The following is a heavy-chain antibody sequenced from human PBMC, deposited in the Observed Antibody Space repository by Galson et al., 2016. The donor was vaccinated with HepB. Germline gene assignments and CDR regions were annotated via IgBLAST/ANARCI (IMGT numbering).Heavy chain of an antibody. CDR1: GFSFSSYG. CDR2: ISSTSTTR. V-gene: IGHV3-48*02. D-gene: IGHD3-22*01. Sequence: SLRLSCAASGFSFSSYGVNWVRQAPGKGLQWVAYISSTSTTRYYATFLKGRFTISRDNAKNSLYLQMDSLRDEDTAVYYFARDMGHQYHSSGYYPNGFDVGGQGTMVTVSS. J-gene: IGHJ3*01. CDR3: ARDMGHQYHSSGYYPNGFDV.